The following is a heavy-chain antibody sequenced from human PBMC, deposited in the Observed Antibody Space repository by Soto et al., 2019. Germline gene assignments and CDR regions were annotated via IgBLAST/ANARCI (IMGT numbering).Heavy chain of an antibody. CDR3: ARDRSSSWYELGY. CDR2: INPNSGGT. J-gene: IGHJ4*02. V-gene: IGHV1-2*04. Sequence: ASVKVSCKASGYTFTGYYMHWVRQAPGQGLEWMGWINPNSGGTNYAQKFQGWVTMTRDTSISTAYMELSRLRSDDTAVYYCARDRSSSWYELGYWGQGTLVTV. CDR1: GYTFTGYY. D-gene: IGHD6-13*01.